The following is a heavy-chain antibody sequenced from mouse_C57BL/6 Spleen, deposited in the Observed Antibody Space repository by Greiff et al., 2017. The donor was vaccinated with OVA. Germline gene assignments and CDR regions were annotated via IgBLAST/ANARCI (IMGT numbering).Heavy chain of an antibody. CDR3: VREGYYDYVYYAMDY. J-gene: IGHJ4*01. CDR1: GFSFNTYA. CDR2: IRSKSNNYAT. V-gene: IGHV10-1*01. D-gene: IGHD2-4*01. Sequence: EVKLVESGGGLVQPKGSLKLSCAASGFSFNTYAMNWVRQAPGKGLEWVARIRSKSNNYATYYADSVKDRFTISRDDSESMLYLQMNNLKTEDTAMYYCVREGYYDYVYYAMDYWGQGTSVTVSS.